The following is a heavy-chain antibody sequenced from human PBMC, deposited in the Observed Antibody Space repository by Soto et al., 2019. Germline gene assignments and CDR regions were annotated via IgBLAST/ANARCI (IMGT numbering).Heavy chain of an antibody. CDR3: AKDSGSWYFTFDY. CDR2: IGGSGGST. Sequence: GGSLRLSCAASGFTFSSYGMSWVRQAPGKGLEWVSVIGGSGGSTYYADSVKGRFTISRDNSKNTLYLQMNSLRAEDTAVHYCAKDSGSWYFTFDYWGQGTQVTVSS. CDR1: GFTFSSYG. V-gene: IGHV3-23*01. J-gene: IGHJ4*02. D-gene: IGHD6-13*01.